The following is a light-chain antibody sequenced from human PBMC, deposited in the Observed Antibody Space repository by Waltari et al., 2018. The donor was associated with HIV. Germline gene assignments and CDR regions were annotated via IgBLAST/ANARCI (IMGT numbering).Light chain of an antibody. CDR1: QSITRNY. V-gene: IGKV3-20*01. CDR2: GAS. J-gene: IGKJ4*01. Sequence: EIVLTHPPDPLPFSPGKRLTLPCRASQSITRNYLAWYQRRPGQAPRLLIYGASTTATGIPDRFSGSWSGTDFTLTISRLEPEDFAVYYSQQYGTSPLTFGGGATVEIK. CDR3: QQYGTSPLT.